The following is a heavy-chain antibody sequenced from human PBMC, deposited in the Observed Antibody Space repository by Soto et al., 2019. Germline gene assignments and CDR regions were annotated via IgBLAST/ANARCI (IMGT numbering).Heavy chain of an antibody. V-gene: IGHV1-2*01. CDR2: INPATGAA. Sequence: QLHLVQSGAVVKKPGASVTVSCSASGYPVTAYYMHWVRQAPGRGLEWMGGINPATGAAKYTQTSPVRVTSTRDTSTSTVFMELSRLTSEHTAVFYCARGGGVGVAGSAAFDMWGQGTLVTVSS. D-gene: IGHD3-3*01. CDR3: ARGGGVGVAGSAAFDM. CDR1: GYPVTAYY. J-gene: IGHJ3*02.